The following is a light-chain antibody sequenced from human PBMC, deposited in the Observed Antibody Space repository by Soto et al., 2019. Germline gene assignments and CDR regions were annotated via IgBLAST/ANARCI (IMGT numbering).Light chain of an antibody. Sequence: EVVLTQSPVTLSLSPGERATLSCMASQSFRGLLAWYQQKPGQAPRLLIYDAYNRATGIPPRFSGSGSGTDFTLTISSLEPEDSAVYYCQQRHMWPIPFGKGTRLEIK. CDR1: QSFRGL. J-gene: IGKJ5*01. CDR3: QQRHMWPIP. V-gene: IGKV3-11*01. CDR2: DAY.